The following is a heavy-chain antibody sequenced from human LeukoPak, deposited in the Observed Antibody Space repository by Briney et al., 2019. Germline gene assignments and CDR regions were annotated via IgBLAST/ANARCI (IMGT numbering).Heavy chain of an antibody. J-gene: IGHJ5*02. D-gene: IGHD2-15*01. CDR1: GGSITQTNY. Sequence: PSGTLSLTCDVSGGSITQTNYWTWVRQPPGKGLEWIGQIYHSGSTNYNPSLKSRVTISVDKSKNQFSLKLRSVTAADTAVYYCARPLSLGYCSGGSCYGRGAWFDRWGQGTLVTVSS. V-gene: IGHV4-4*02. CDR2: IYHSGST. CDR3: ARPLSLGYCSGGSCYGRGAWFDR.